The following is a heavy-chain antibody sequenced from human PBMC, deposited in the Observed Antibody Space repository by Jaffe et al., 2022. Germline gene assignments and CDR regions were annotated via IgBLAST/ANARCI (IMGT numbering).Heavy chain of an antibody. V-gene: IGHV3-23*01. CDR1: GFTFSSYA. CDR3: AKDGAMVQGGVNQGGWFDP. CDR2: ISGSGGST. D-gene: IGHD3-10*01. J-gene: IGHJ5*02. Sequence: EVQLLESGGGLVQPGGSLRLSCAASGFTFSSYAMSWVRQAPGKGLEWVSAISGSGGSTYYADSVKGRFTISRDNSKNTLYLQMNSLRAEDTAVYYCAKDGAMVQGGVNQGGWFDPWGQGTLVTVSS.